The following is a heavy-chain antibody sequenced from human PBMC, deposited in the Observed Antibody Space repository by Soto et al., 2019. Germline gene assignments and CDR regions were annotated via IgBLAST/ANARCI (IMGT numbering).Heavy chain of an antibody. V-gene: IGHV4-31*03. J-gene: IGHJ5*02. CDR1: GGSISSGGYY. Sequence: QVQLQESGPGLVKPSQTLSLTCTVSGGSISSGGYYWSWIRQHPGKGLEWIGYIYYSGSTYDNPSLKSRVTISVDTSKNQFSLKLSSVTAADTAVYYCARGNYYDSSGYSEFDPWGQGTLVTVSS. D-gene: IGHD3-22*01. CDR2: IYYSGST. CDR3: ARGNYYDSSGYSEFDP.